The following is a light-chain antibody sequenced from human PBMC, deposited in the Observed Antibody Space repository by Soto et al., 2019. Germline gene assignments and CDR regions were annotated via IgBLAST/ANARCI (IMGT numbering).Light chain of an antibody. CDR3: QQYGSSPFT. V-gene: IGKV3-20*01. CDR2: GAS. J-gene: IGKJ3*01. Sequence: EIVLTQSPGTLSLSPGERATLSCRASQSVSSSYLAWYQQKPGQAPRLLIYGASSRATGIPDRFSGSGSGTDFTLTISRLAPEDFAVYYCQQYGSSPFTFGPGATVDI. CDR1: QSVSSSY.